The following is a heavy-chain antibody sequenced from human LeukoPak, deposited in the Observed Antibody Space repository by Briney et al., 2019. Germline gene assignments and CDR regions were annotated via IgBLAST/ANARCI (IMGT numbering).Heavy chain of an antibody. CDR2: INHSGST. CDR1: GGSFSGYY. J-gene: IGHJ5*02. CDR3: ARAFYDFWSGSIDGYFDP. V-gene: IGHV4-34*01. Sequence: SETLSLTCAVYGGSFSGYYWSWIRQPPGKGLEWIGEINHSGSTNYNPSLKSRVTISVDTSKNQFSLKLTSVTAADTAVYYCARAFYDFWSGSIDGYFDPWGQGTLVTVSS. D-gene: IGHD3-3*01.